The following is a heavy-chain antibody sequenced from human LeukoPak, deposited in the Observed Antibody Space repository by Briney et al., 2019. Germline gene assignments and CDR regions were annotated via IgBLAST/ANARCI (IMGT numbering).Heavy chain of an antibody. CDR3: ARGYYDSSGYSNTFDI. CDR1: GGSISSSY. CDR2: IHYSGST. J-gene: IGHJ3*02. D-gene: IGHD3-22*01. Sequence: SETLPLTCSVSGGSISSSYWSWIRQPPGKGLEWIGFIHYSGSTNYNPSLKSRVTISADTSNNQFSLKVTSVTAADTAVYYCARGYYDSSGYSNTFDIWGQGTMVTVSS. V-gene: IGHV4-59*01.